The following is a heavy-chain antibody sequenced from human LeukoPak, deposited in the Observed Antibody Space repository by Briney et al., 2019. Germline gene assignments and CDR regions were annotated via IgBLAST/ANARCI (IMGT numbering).Heavy chain of an antibody. Sequence: SETLSLTCTVSGGSISSYYWSWIRQPPGKGLEWIGYIYYSGSTNYNPSLKSRVTISVDTSKNQLSLKLRSVTAADTAVYYCARDRNTYYYDSSGYYIDAFDIWGQGTMVTVSS. CDR3: ARDRNTYYYDSSGYYIDAFDI. V-gene: IGHV4-59*01. J-gene: IGHJ3*02. D-gene: IGHD3-22*01. CDR1: GGSISSYY. CDR2: IYYSGST.